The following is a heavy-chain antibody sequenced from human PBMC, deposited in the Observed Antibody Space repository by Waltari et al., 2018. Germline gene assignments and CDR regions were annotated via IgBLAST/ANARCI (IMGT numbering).Heavy chain of an antibody. D-gene: IGHD2-15*01. CDR3: ARDRGRGLFLDS. CDR1: GDSISGNYW. Sequence: QVQLQESGPGLVKPSATLSVTCAVSGDSISGNYWWSWVRQSPGKGLEWIGQIHGSGRSNYNPSLESRASVSIDTSKNHFSLKVISATAADTAVYYCARDRGRGLFLDSWGQGTLVTVSP. V-gene: IGHV4-4*02. CDR2: IHGSGRS. J-gene: IGHJ4*02.